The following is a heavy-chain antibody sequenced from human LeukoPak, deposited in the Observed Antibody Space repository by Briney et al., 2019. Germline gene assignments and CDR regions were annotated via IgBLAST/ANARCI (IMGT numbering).Heavy chain of an antibody. D-gene: IGHD3-10*01. CDR1: GFTFSDSW. V-gene: IGHV3-74*01. J-gene: IGHJ4*02. Sequence: PGGSLRLSCVASGFTFSDSWMPWVRQAPGKGLVWVSRIDGGGSNTPYADSVKGRFTISRENAKSTLYLKMNSLRAEDTAVYYCTRGRVSLSYFDYWGQGALVTVAS. CDR2: IDGGGSNT. CDR3: TRGRVSLSYFDY.